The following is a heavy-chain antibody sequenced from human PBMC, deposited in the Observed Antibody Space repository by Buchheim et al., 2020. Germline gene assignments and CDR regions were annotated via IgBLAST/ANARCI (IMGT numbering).Heavy chain of an antibody. CDR1: GFTFSSYG. Sequence: QVQLVESGGGVVQPGRSLRLSCAASGFTFSSYGMHWVRQAPGKGLEWVAVIWYDGSNKYYADSVKGRFTISRDNSKNTLYLQMNSLRAEDTAVYYCARGGGYYYGSGSSSMDVWGQGTT. CDR2: IWYDGSNK. CDR3: ARGGGYYYGSGSSSMDV. J-gene: IGHJ6*02. D-gene: IGHD3-10*01. V-gene: IGHV3-33*01.